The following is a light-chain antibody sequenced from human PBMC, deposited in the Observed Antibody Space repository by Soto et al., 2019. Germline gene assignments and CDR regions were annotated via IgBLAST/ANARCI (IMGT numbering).Light chain of an antibody. J-gene: IGLJ1*01. CDR3: AAWDDSLSNYV. CDR1: SSKIGSNY. V-gene: IGLV1-47*01. CDR2: RNN. Sequence: QSVLTQPPSASGTPGQRVTISCSGSSSKIGSNYVFWYQQLPGTAPKVLIYRNNQRPSGVPDRFSGSKSGTSASLAISALRSEDEADYYCAAWDDSLSNYVFGTGTKVTVL.